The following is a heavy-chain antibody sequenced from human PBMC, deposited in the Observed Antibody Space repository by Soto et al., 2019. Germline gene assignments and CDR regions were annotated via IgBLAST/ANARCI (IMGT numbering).Heavy chain of an antibody. D-gene: IGHD4-17*01. V-gene: IGHV3-48*03. CDR1: GFTFSNYE. CDR3: ARDLRTTYYFDY. Sequence: EVQLVESGGGLVQPGGSLRLSCVASGFTFSNYEMNWVRQAPGKGLEWVSYISSVASTIYYADSVKGRFTISRDNDKDLLFLQMNSLRAEDTAVYYCARDLRTTYYFDYWGQGTLVTVSS. J-gene: IGHJ4*02. CDR2: ISSVASTI.